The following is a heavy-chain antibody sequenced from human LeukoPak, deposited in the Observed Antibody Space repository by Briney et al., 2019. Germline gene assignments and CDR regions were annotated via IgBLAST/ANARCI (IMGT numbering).Heavy chain of an antibody. V-gene: IGHV3-23*01. J-gene: IGHJ4*02. CDR1: GFTFSSYT. Sequence: GSLRLSCAASGFTFSSYTMNWVRRAPGKGLEWVSAISNNGGYTYYADSVQGRFTISRDNSKSTLCLQMNSLKAEDTAVYYCAKQLGYCSDGSCYFPYWGQGTLATVSS. CDR2: ISNNGGYT. D-gene: IGHD2-15*01. CDR3: AKQLGYCSDGSCYFPY.